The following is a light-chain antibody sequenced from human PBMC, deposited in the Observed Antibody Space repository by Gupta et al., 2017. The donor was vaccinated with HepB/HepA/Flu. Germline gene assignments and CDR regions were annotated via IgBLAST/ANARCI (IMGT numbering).Light chain of an antibody. CDR1: KLGDKY. J-gene: IGLJ2*01. Sequence: SYELPPPPSLSVSPGQTASITCSGDKLGDKYACWYQQKPGQSPVLVIYQDSKRHTGIPERFSGSNSGNTADLTISGSQSMDEADYYCQAWDSSTVVFGGGTKLTVL. CDR3: QAWDSSTVV. V-gene: IGLV3-1*01. CDR2: QDS.